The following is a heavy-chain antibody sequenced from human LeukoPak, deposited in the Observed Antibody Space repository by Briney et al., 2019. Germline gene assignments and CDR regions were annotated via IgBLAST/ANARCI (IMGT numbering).Heavy chain of an antibody. Sequence: SETLSLTCTVSGGSISSYYWSWIRQPPGKGLEWIGYIYYSGSTNYNPSLKSRVTISVDTSKNQFSLKLSSVTAADTAVYYCARGHYDFWSGYPNWFDPWGQGTLVTVTP. CDR3: ARGHYDFWSGYPNWFDP. J-gene: IGHJ5*02. D-gene: IGHD3-3*01. V-gene: IGHV4-59*01. CDR2: IYYSGST. CDR1: GGSISSYY.